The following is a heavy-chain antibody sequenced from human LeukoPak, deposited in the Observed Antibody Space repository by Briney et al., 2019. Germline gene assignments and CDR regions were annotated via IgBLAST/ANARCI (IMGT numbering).Heavy chain of an antibody. Sequence: GGSLRLSCAGSGFTFSRFWLSWVRQAPGKGLEWVANIKQDGSKRYYGDSVKGRFSISRDSAESSLYLEMKTLRVEDTAVYYCARIEPDNSGWLYWGQGTLVTVSS. D-gene: IGHD3-22*01. CDR3: ARIEPDNSGWLY. J-gene: IGHJ4*02. V-gene: IGHV3-7*01. CDR1: GFTFSRFW. CDR2: IKQDGSKR.